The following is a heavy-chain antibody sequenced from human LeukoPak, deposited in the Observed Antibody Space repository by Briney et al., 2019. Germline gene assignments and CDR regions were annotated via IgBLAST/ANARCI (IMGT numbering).Heavy chain of an antibody. CDR3: AKGSYSSGWANRY. J-gene: IGHJ4*02. CDR1: GFTFSSYA. CDR2: ISGSGAGT. V-gene: IGHV3-23*01. Sequence: GGSLRPSCAASGFTFSSYAMSWVRQAPGKGLEWVSAISGSGAGTYHADSVKGRFTISRDNSKNTLYLQMNSLRADDTAVYYCAKGSYSSGWANRYWGQGTLVTVSS. D-gene: IGHD6-19*01.